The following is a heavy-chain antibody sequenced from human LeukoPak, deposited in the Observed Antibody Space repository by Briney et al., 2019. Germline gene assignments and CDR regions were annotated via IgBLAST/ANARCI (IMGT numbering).Heavy chain of an antibody. CDR2: IYYSGSS. CDR1: GGSISSNSYY. D-gene: IGHD5-18*01. V-gene: IGHV4-39*01. Sequence: SETLSLTCTVSGGSISSNSYYWGWIPQPPGKGLEWIGSIYYSGSSYYNPSLKSRVTISVHTSKNQFSLKLSSVTAADTAVYYCARHVDTATDYFDYWGQGTLVTVSS. J-gene: IGHJ4*02. CDR3: ARHVDTATDYFDY.